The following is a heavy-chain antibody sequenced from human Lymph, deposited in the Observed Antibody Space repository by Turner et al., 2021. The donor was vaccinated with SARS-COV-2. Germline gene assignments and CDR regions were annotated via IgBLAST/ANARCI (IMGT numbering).Heavy chain of an antibody. CDR3: AWALYYYYGMDV. CDR2: ISYDGGHK. J-gene: IGHJ6*02. V-gene: IGHV3-30*03. CDR1: GFTFISYG. Sequence: VQLVASVVGVVQPGRSLRLSCAPPGFTFISYGMHWVRQAPGKGLEWVAVISYDGGHKSYADSVKGRFTISRDNSKNTLYLQMISLRAEDTAVYYCAWALYYYYGMDVWGQGTTVTVSS.